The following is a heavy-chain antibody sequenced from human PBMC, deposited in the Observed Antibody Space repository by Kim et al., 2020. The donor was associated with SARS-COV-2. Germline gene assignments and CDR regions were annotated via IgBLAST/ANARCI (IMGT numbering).Heavy chain of an antibody. J-gene: IGHJ5*02. CDR2: ISWNSGSI. Sequence: GGSLRLSCAASGFTFGDYAMHWVRQAPGKGLEWVSGISWNSGSIGYADSVKGRFTISRDNAKNSLYLQMNSLRAEDTALYYCAKDAGQIQLWLGWFDPWGQGTLVTVSS. CDR1: GFTFGDYA. CDR3: AKDAGQIQLWLGWFDP. V-gene: IGHV3-9*01. D-gene: IGHD5-18*01.